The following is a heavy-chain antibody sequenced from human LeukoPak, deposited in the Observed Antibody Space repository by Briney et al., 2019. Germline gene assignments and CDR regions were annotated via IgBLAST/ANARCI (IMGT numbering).Heavy chain of an antibody. J-gene: IGHJ4*02. Sequence: GGSLRLSCAAFGFTFHGCWMNWVREVPGKGLEWVANIEQSGTEKRYVDSVRGRFTISKDNSRTSFYLEMSSLTVDDTAIYYCAIWTSHNNWGQGTLITVSS. D-gene: IGHD1-1*01. CDR1: GFTFHGCW. CDR3: AIWTSHNN. CDR2: IEQSGTEK. V-gene: IGHV3-7*01.